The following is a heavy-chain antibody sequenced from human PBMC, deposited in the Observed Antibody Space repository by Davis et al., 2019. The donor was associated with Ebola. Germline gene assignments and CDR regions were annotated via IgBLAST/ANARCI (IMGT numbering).Heavy chain of an antibody. V-gene: IGHV4-59*01. CDR3: ARYSSGWPYYFDY. CDR2: IYYSGST. J-gene: IGHJ4*02. Sequence: MPSETLSLTCTVSGGSISSYYWSWIRQPPGKGLEWIGYIYYSGSTIYNPSLKSRVTISVDTSKKQFSLKLSSVTAADTAVYYCARYSSGWPYYFDYWGQGTLVTVSS. D-gene: IGHD6-19*01. CDR1: GGSISSYY.